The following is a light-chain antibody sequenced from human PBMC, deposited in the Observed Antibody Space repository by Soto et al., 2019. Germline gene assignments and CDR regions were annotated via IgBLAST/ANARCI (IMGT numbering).Light chain of an antibody. J-gene: IGKJ4*01. CDR2: DAS. Sequence: EIVLTQSPATLSLSPGERATLSCMASQSVSSDLAWYQQKPGQAPRLLIYDASNSATGIPARFSGSGSGTDFTITIGSLEPEDFAVYYCQQRSNWPPWKLTFRGGTKVGIK. CDR3: QQRSNWPPWKLT. V-gene: IGKV3-11*01. CDR1: QSVSSD.